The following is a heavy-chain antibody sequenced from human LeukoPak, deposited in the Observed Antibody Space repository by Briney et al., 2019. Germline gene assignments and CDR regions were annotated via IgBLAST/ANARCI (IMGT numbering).Heavy chain of an antibody. D-gene: IGHD3-22*01. Sequence: SETLSLTCAVYGGSLSGYYWSWIRQPPGRGLAWIGEINHSGSTNYNPSLKSRVTISVDTSKNQFSLKLSSVTAADTAVYYCARVGYYDSSGSNGDYWGQGTLVTVSS. CDR3: ARVGYYDSSGSNGDY. V-gene: IGHV4-34*01. J-gene: IGHJ4*02. CDR2: INHSGST. CDR1: GGSLSGYY.